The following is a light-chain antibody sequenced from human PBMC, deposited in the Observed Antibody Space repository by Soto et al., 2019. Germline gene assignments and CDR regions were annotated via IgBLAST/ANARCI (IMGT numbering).Light chain of an antibody. J-gene: IGLJ1*01. V-gene: IGLV1-51*01. CDR1: SSSIGSNH. Sequence: QSVLTQPPSVSAAPGQTVTISCSGSSSSIGSNHVSWYQHLPGTAPILLIYESNQRPSEIPDRFSGSRSGTSGTLGITGLQTGDEADYYCGTWDNSLGADVFGTGTKLTVL. CDR2: ESN. CDR3: GTWDNSLGADV.